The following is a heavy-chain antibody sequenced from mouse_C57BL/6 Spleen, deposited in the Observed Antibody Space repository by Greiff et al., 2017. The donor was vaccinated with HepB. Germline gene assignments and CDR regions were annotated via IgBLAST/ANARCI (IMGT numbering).Heavy chain of an antibody. D-gene: IGHD1-1*01. Sequence: QVQLQQSGAELVKPGASVKISCKASGYAFSSYWMNWVKQRPGKGLEWIGQIYPGDGDTNYNGKFKGKATLTADKSSSTAYMQLSSLTSEDSAVYFCAGGGGITTVVAKDFDYWGQGTTLTVSS. CDR1: GYAFSSYW. J-gene: IGHJ2*01. CDR3: AGGGGITTVVAKDFDY. V-gene: IGHV1-80*01. CDR2: IYPGDGDT.